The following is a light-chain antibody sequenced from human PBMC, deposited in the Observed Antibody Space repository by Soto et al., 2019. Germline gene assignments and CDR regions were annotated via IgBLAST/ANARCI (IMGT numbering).Light chain of an antibody. V-gene: IGLV3-25*02. CDR3: QSAERV. CDR1: ALPKQY. J-gene: IGLJ3*02. CDR2: KDS. Sequence: SYELTQPPSVSVSPGQTARITCSGDALPKQYAYWYQQKPGQAPVVVIYKDSERSSGIPERFSGSSSGTTVTLTISGVQAXXXXXXYCQSAERVFGGGTKLTV.